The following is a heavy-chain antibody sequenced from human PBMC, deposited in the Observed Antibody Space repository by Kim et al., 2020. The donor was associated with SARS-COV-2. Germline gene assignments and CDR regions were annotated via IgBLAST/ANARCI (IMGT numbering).Heavy chain of an antibody. D-gene: IGHD3-9*01. CDR3: TRVSLRADGDY. CDR2: IKHDGSEK. Sequence: GGSLRLSCAASGFTFRTYYMNWVRQAPGKGLEWVANIKHDGSEKYYVDSVRGRFTISRDNARNSLYLHMNSLRAEDTALYYCTRVSLRADGDYWGQGTQVAVSP. V-gene: IGHV3-7*03. CDR1: GFTFRTYY. J-gene: IGHJ4*02.